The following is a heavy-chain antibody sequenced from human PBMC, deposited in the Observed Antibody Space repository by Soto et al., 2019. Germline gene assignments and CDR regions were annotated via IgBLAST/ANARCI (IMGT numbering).Heavy chain of an antibody. CDR3: AHYISAAPAGWFDP. J-gene: IGHJ5*02. V-gene: IGHV2-5*02. D-gene: IGHD3-9*01. Sequence: QITLKESGPTLVKPTQTLTLTCTFSGFSLSTSGVGVGWFRQPPGKALEWLALIYWDDDNRYSPSLKSRLNIPQDTSKSQVVLTVTDMDPLDTATYYCAHYISAAPAGWFDPWGQGTLVIVSS. CDR2: IYWDDDN. CDR1: GFSLSTSGVG.